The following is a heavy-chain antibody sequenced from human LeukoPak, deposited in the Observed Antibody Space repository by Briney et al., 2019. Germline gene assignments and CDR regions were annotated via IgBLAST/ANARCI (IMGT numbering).Heavy chain of an antibody. D-gene: IGHD4/OR15-4a*01. V-gene: IGHV1-2*02. CDR1: GYIFTGYY. J-gene: IGHJ4*02. CDR2: INPNSGAT. Sequence: ASVKVSCKASGYIFTGYYLFWVRQAPGQGLEWMGWINPNSGATKYAQKFQGRVTLTTDTSIRTTYMELSSLRSDDTAVYYCARDERYSYGDNHYPDLGFWGQGTPVTVSS. CDR3: ARDERYSYGDNHYPDLGF.